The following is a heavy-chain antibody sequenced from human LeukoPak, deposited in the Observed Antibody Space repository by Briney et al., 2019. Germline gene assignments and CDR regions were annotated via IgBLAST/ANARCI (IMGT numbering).Heavy chain of an antibody. J-gene: IGHJ6*02. Sequence: HSGGSLRLSCAASGFTLGAFAMHWVRQAPGKGLEWVSLINKDGSNTYYADSVKGRFTISRDNSKDSLYLQMNSLRTEDSALYYCATWAFYHNLDVWGQGTTVTVSS. CDR1: GFTLGAFA. V-gene: IGHV3-43*02. D-gene: IGHD1-14*01. CDR3: ATWAFYHNLDV. CDR2: INKDGSNT.